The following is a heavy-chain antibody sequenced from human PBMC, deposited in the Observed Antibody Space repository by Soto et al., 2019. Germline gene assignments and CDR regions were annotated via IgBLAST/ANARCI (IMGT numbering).Heavy chain of an antibody. J-gene: IGHJ6*02. CDR2: TYYRSKWYN. V-gene: IGHV6-1*01. D-gene: IGHD6-19*01. Sequence: PSQTLSLTCAISGDSVSSNSAAWNWIRQSPSRGLEWLGRTYYRSKWYNDYAVSVKSRITINPDTSKNQFSLQLNSVTPEDTAVYYCARDRDSSGWYYSYYYGMDVCGQGTTVTVSS. CDR3: ARDRDSSGWYYSYYYGMDV. CDR1: GDSVSSNSAA.